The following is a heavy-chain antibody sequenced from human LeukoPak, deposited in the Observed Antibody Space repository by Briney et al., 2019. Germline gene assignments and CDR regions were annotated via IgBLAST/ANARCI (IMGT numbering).Heavy chain of an antibody. Sequence: GGSLRLSCAASGFTFSSYAMSWGRQAPGKGREGGSAISGSGGSTYYADSGKGRFTISRDNSKNRLYLQRNSLRAEDTAVYYCAKSLGYCSSTSCYTSWDYWGQGTLVTVSS. V-gene: IGHV3-23*01. CDR2: ISGSGGST. CDR3: AKSLGYCSSTSCYTSWDY. CDR1: GFTFSSYA. J-gene: IGHJ4*02. D-gene: IGHD2-2*02.